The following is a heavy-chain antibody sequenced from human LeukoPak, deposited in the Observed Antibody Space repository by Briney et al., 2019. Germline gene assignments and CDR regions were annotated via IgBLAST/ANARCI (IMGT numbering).Heavy chain of an antibody. V-gene: IGHV3-30*02. CDR1: GFSFSSYA. Sequence: WGSLRLSCAVSGFSFSSYAMHWVRQAPDKGLEWVAVIRHDETNEYYADSVQGRFTISRDTSKNTLYLQMNSLRAEDTAVYYCAKEYTPSSPLGELDSWGQGTLVTVSS. D-gene: IGHD6-6*01. J-gene: IGHJ4*02. CDR3: AKEYTPSSPLGELDS. CDR2: IRHDETNE.